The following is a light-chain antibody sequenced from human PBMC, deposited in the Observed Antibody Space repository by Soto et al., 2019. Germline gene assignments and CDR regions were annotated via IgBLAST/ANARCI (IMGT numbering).Light chain of an antibody. CDR1: QSLSSN. J-gene: IGKJ4*01. CDR2: DTS. V-gene: IGKV3-15*01. CDR3: LEYKKWPLT. Sequence: EIVMTQSPATLSVSPGERATLSCRASQSLSSNLAWYQQKPGQAPRLLIYDTSTRATGIPARFSGSGSGTEFTLTISSLQSEEFAVYYCLEYKKWPLTFGGGTKVEIK.